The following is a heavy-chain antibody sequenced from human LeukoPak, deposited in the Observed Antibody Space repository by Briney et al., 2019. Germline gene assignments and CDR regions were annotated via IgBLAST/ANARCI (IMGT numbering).Heavy chain of an antibody. J-gene: IGHJ4*02. D-gene: IGHD1-26*01. CDR3: ARGHSGSYPFYFDY. V-gene: IGHV3-48*01. CDR2: ISSSSSTI. CDR1: GFTFSSYS. Sequence: PGRSLRLSCAASGFTFSSYSMNWVRQAPGKGLEWVSYISSSSSTIYYADSVKGRFTISRDNAKNSLYLQMNSLRAEDTAVYYCARGHSGSYPFYFDYWGQGTLVTVSS.